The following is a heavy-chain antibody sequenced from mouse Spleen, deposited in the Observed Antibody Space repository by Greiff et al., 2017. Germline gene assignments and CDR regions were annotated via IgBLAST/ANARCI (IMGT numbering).Heavy chain of an antibody. CDR2: IDPENGDT. Sequence: VQLQQSGAELVRPGASVKLSCTASGFNIKDDYMHWVKQRPEQGLEWIGWIDPENGDTEYASKFQGKATITADTSSNTAYLQLSSLTSEDTAVYYCTIYDYDDYYAMDYWGQGTSGTVSS. CDR3: TIYDYDDYYAMDY. D-gene: IGHD2-4*01. V-gene: IGHV14-4*01. CDR1: GFNIKDDY. J-gene: IGHJ4*01.